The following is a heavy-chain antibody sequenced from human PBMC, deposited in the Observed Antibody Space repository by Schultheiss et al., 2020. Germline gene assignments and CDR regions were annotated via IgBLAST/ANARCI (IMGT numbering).Heavy chain of an antibody. Sequence: WGSLRLSCAASGFTVTNNYMSWVRQAPGKGLEWVSILYSGGSTFYADSVKGRFTMSRDNAKNTLYLQMNSLRAEDTAVYYCAPNWFDPWGQGTLVTVSS. CDR2: LYSGGST. J-gene: IGHJ5*02. CDR3: APNWFDP. CDR1: GFTVTNNY. V-gene: IGHV3-53*01.